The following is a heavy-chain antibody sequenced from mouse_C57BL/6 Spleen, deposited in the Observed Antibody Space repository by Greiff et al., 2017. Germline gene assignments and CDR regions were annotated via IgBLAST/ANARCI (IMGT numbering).Heavy chain of an antibody. J-gene: IGHJ4*01. CDR2: IDPSDSYT. CDR1: GYTFTSYW. V-gene: IGHV1-50*01. CDR3: ARRTGFYYAMDY. Sequence: QVQLKESGAELVKPGASVKLSCKASGYTFTSYWMQWVKQRPGQGLEWIGEIDPSDSYTNYNQKFKGKATLTVDTSSSTAYMQLSSLTSEDSAVYYCARRTGFYYAMDYWGQGTSVTVSS.